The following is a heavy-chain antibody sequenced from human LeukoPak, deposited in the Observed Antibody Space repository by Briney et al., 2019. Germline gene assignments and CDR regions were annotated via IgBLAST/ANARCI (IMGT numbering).Heavy chain of an antibody. CDR3: ARTKIVGATSDAFDI. J-gene: IGHJ3*02. CDR2: INPNSGGT. V-gene: IGHV1-2*02. D-gene: IGHD1-26*01. CDR1: GYTFTGYY. Sequence: ASVKVSCKASGYTFTGYYMHWVRQAPGQGLEWMGWINPNSGGTNYAQKFRGRVTMTRDTSISTAYMELSRLRSDDTAVYYCARTKIVGATSDAFDIWGQGTMVTVSS.